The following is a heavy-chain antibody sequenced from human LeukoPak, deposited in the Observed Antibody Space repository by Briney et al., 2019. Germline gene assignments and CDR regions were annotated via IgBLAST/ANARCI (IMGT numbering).Heavy chain of an antibody. CDR1: GLTLGTAW. CDR2: IKSKTEGGTT. J-gene: IGHJ4*02. CDR3: AKYNIGWNFGS. D-gene: IGHD6-19*01. Sequence: GGSLRLSCTASGLTLGTAWMSWVRQAPGKGLEWVGRIKSKTEGGTTDYAAPVKGRFTISIDDSKNTLYLQMNSLTTGDTAVYYCAKYNIGWNFGSWGQGTLVTVSS. V-gene: IGHV3-15*01.